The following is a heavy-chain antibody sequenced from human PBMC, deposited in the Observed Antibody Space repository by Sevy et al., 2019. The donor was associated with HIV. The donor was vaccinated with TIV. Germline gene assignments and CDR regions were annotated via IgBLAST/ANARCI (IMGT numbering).Heavy chain of an antibody. Sequence: GGSLRLSCAASGFTFSSYGMHWVRQAPGKGLEWVAFIRYDGSNKYYADSVKGRFTISRDNSKNTLYLQMNSLRAEDTAVYYCAKDEGHYDFWGGYYRDNWFDPWGQGTLVTVSS. V-gene: IGHV3-30*02. J-gene: IGHJ5*02. CDR2: IRYDGSNK. CDR3: AKDEGHYDFWGGYYRDNWFDP. CDR1: GFTFSSYG. D-gene: IGHD3-3*01.